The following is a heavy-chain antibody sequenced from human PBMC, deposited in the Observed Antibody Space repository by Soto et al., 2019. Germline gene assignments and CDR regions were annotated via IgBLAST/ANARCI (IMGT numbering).Heavy chain of an antibody. CDR2: INPATGAA. Sequence: QLHLVQSGAVVKKPGASVTVSCSASGYPVTAYYMHWVRQAPGRGLEWMGGINPATGAAKYTQTFQGRVTMTRDTATSTGFMELSGLTSEDPAVFYGARGGGVGVAGSAAFDMWGQGTLVTVSS. D-gene: IGHD3-3*01. CDR3: ARGGGVGVAGSAAFDM. CDR1: GYPVTAYY. J-gene: IGHJ3*02. V-gene: IGHV1-2*02.